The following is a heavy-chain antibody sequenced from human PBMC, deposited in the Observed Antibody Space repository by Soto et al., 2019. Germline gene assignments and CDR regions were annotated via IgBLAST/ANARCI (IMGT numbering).Heavy chain of an antibody. V-gene: IGHV2-5*02. CDR3: AHTRYNWGAGYFDY. J-gene: IGHJ4*02. CDR2: IYWDDDK. Sequence: QITLKESGPTLVKPTQTLTMTCTFSGFSLSTSGVGVAWIRQPPGKALEWLALIYWDDDKRYSPSLKSRLTINKDTSKNQVVFTMTNMDPVDTATYYCAHTRYNWGAGYFDYWGQGTLVTVPS. D-gene: IGHD1-20*01. CDR1: GFSLSTSGVG.